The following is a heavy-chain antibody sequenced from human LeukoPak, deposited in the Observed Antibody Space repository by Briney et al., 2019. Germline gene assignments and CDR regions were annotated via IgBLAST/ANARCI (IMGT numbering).Heavy chain of an antibody. CDR2: INPNSGGT. CDR1: GYTFTSYG. J-gene: IGHJ3*02. CDR3: ARPNPYGSGSYNAFDI. V-gene: IGHV1-2*02. Sequence: GASVKVSCKASGYTFTSYGISWVRQAPGQGLEWMGWINPNSGGTNYAQNFQGRVTMTRDTSMSTAFLELNRLRSDDTAVYYCARPNPYGSGSYNAFDIWGQGTMVTVSS. D-gene: IGHD3-10*01.